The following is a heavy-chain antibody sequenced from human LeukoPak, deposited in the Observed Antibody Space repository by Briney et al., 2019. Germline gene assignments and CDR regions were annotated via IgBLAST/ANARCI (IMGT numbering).Heavy chain of an antibody. CDR3: ARPNLIIGYCSGGSCYDWFDP. V-gene: IGHV1-2*02. D-gene: IGHD2-15*01. Sequence: GASVKVSCKASGYTFTGYYMHWVRQAPGQGLEWMGWINPNSGGTNYAQKFQGRVTMTRDTSISTAYMELSRLRSDDTAVYYCARPNLIIGYCSGGSCYDWFDPWGQGTLVTVSS. J-gene: IGHJ5*02. CDR2: INPNSGGT. CDR1: GYTFTGYY.